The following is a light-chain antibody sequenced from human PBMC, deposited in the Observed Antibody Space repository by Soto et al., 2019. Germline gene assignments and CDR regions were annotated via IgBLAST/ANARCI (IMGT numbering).Light chain of an antibody. Sequence: EILMTQSPGTLSLSPGERATLSCRARQSVSSRLAWYQQKPGQAPRLLISGASSRATGIPDTFTGSGFGTDFNLTISRLEPEDFAMYYCQHYAGGSRITFGPGTRLEI. CDR3: QHYAGGSRIT. V-gene: IGKV3-20*01. CDR2: GAS. CDR1: QSVSSR. J-gene: IGKJ5*01.